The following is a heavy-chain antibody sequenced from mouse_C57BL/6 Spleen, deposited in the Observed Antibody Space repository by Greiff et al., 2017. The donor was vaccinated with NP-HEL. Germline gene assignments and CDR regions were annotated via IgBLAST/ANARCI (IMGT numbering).Heavy chain of an antibody. CDR2: ISNGGGST. CDR1: GFTFSDYY. V-gene: IGHV5-12*01. Sequence: DVKLVESGGGLVQPGGSLKLSCAASGFTFSDYYMYWVRQTPEKRLEWVAYISNGGGSTYYPDTVKGRFTISRDNAKNTLYLQMSRLKSEDTAMYYCARGNSRYYYAMDYWGQGTSVTVSS. CDR3: ARGNSRYYYAMDY. J-gene: IGHJ4*01.